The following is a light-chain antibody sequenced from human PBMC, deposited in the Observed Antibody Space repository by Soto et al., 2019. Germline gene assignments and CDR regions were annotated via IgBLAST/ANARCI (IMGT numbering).Light chain of an antibody. CDR2: TAS. CDR3: HQASGLPLA. CDR1: QGINSW. V-gene: IGKV1-12*01. J-gene: IGKJ4*01. Sequence: DLLVTQSPSSVSASVGDRVTITCRASQGINSWLAWYQQKPGLAPRLLIYTASNLQSGVPSRFSGSGSGTDFILTISSLQPEDVATYYCHQASGLPLAFGGVTNVEIQ.